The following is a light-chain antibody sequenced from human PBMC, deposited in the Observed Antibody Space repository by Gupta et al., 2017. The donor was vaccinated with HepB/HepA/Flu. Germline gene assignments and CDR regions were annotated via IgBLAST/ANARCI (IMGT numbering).Light chain of an antibody. CDR3: NSYSGTNSFYV. Sequence: QSALTQPPSASGSPGQSFTISCTGGSSDVGAYNGVSWYPQPPGKAPNPLNYELIKRPSCVDDHVRCSESSNPASPTLTVVMAGDEDDYYYNSYSGTNSFYVFGTGTTVTVL. J-gene: IGLJ1*01. CDR1: SSDVGAYNG. V-gene: IGLV2-8*01. CDR2: ELI.